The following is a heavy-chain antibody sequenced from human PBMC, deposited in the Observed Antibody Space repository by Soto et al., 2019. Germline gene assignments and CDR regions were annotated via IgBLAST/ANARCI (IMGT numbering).Heavy chain of an antibody. D-gene: IGHD5-18*01. Sequence: GGPLRLSCSASGFTFSNYGMHWVRQAPGKGLEWVAVVWYDGSDKYYADSVKGRFTISRDNSKNTLYLQMNSLRAEDTAVYYCARVPVDTSMAYNWFDPWGQGTLVTVSS. CDR1: GFTFSNYG. CDR3: ARVPVDTSMAYNWFDP. CDR2: VWYDGSDK. J-gene: IGHJ5*02. V-gene: IGHV3-33*01.